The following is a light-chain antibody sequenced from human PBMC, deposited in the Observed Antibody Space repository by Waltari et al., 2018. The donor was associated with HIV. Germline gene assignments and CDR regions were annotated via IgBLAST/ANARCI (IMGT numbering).Light chain of an antibody. Sequence: LTQPPSASGSPGQSVTISCTGTSSDVGGYDLVSWYQHRAGKVPKLIIYDVTKRPSGVPDRFSGSKSGNTASLTVSGLRAEDEADYYCTSYAGDTNYLVFGTGTKVTVL. CDR2: DVT. CDR3: TSYAGDTNYLV. CDR1: SSDVGGYDL. J-gene: IGLJ1*01. V-gene: IGLV2-8*01.